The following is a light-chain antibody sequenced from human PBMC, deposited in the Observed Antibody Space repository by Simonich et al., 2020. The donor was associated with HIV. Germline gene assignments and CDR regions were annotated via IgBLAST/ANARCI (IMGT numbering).Light chain of an antibody. V-gene: IGKV3-11*01. CDR2: DAS. CDR3: QQSSNWALT. CDR1: QSVSNN. J-gene: IGKJ4*01. Sequence: EIVMTQSPATLSVSPGERATLSCRASQSVSNNLAWYQQKPGQAPRLLIYDASNRATGIPARFSGSGSGTDFTLTISSLEPEDFAVYYCQQSSNWALTFGGGTKVEIK.